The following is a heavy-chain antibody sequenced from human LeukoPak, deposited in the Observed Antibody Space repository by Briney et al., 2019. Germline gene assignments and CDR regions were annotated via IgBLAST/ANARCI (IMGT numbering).Heavy chain of an antibody. D-gene: IGHD3-10*01. Sequence: SETLSLTCTVSGGSISSSSYYWSWIRQPPGKGLEWIGYIHYSGSTNYNPSLKSRVTISVDTSKNQFSLKLSSVTAADTAVYYCASGFDWGQGTLVTVSS. CDR1: GGSISSSSYY. CDR2: IHYSGST. V-gene: IGHV4-61*01. J-gene: IGHJ4*02. CDR3: ASGFD.